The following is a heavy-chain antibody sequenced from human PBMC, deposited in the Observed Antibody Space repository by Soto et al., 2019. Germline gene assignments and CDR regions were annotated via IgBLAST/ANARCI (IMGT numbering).Heavy chain of an antibody. CDR1: GFTFDDYA. Sequence: GGSLRLSCAASGFTFDDYAMHWVRQAPGKGLEWVSGISWNSGSIGYADSVKGRFTISRDNAKNSLYLQMNSLRAEDTALYYCAKDMLAAAGQSYYFDYWGQGTLVTVSS. CDR3: AKDMLAAAGQSYYFDY. CDR2: ISWNSGSI. V-gene: IGHV3-9*01. D-gene: IGHD6-13*01. J-gene: IGHJ4*02.